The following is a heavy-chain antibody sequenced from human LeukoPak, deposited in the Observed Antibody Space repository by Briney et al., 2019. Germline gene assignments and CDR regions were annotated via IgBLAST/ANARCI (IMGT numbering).Heavy chain of an antibody. V-gene: IGHV4-59*08. J-gene: IGHJ6*02. CDR3: ARGGSSSWLDYYYYCMDV. D-gene: IGHD6-13*01. Sequence: SETLSLTCTVSGGSISSYYWSWIRQPPGKGLEWIGYIYYSGSTNYNPSLKSRVTISADTSKNQFSLKLSSVTAADTAVYYCARGGSSSWLDYYYYCMDVWGQGTTVTVSS. CDR2: IYYSGST. CDR1: GGSISSYY.